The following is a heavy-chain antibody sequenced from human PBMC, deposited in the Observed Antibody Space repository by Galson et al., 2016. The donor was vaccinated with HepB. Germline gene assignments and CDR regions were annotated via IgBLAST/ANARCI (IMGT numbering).Heavy chain of an antibody. J-gene: IGHJ4*02. CDR2: IYWDDDS. V-gene: IGHV2-5*02. CDR1: GFSLSTSGVG. Sequence: PALVKPTQTLTLTCTFSGFSLSTSGVGVGWIRQPPGQGLEWLGIIYWDDDSRYRSSLKSRLTITKDTSKNQVVLIMTNVGPVDTATYYCAHSRYYVSGSLDYWGQGTLVTVSS. CDR3: AHSRYYVSGSLDY. D-gene: IGHD3-10*01.